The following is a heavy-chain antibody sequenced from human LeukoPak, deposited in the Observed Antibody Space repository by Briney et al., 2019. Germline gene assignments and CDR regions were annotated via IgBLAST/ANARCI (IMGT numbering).Heavy chain of an antibody. D-gene: IGHD3-16*02. J-gene: IGHJ5*02. Sequence: PGGSLRLSCAASGFTFSSYAMSWVRQAPGKGLEWVSAISGSGGSTYYADSVKGRFTISRDNSKNTLYLQMNSLRAEDTAVYYCAKDQRGLAPLSVWFDPWGQGTLVTVSS. CDR1: GFTFSSYA. CDR3: AKDQRGLAPLSVWFDP. V-gene: IGHV3-23*01. CDR2: ISGSGGST.